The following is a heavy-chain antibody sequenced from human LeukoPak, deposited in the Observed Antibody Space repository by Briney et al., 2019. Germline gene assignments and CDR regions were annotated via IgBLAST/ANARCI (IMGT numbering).Heavy chain of an antibody. J-gene: IGHJ4*02. D-gene: IGHD4-17*01. CDR3: AKHLLRYGDYRS. CDR2: ISGSGGST. CDR1: GFTFSSYA. Sequence: QSGGSLRLSCAASGFTFSSYAMSWVRQAPGKGLEWVSAISGSGGSTYYADSVKGRFTISRDNSKNTLYLQMNSLRAEDTAVYYCAKHLLRYGDYRSWGQGTLVTVSS. V-gene: IGHV3-23*01.